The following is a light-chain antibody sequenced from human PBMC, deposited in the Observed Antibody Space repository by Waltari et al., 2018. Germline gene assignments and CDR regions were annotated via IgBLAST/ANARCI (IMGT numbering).Light chain of an antibody. J-gene: IGKJ2*01. CDR3: QQSYSTPYT. CDR2: AAS. CDR1: QSISSS. Sequence: DIQMTQSPSSLSASVGDRVTITCRASQSISSSLNWYQQKPGKVPKLLIYAASSLQSGVPSRFSDSGSGTDFTLTISSLQPEDFATYYCQQSYSTPYTFGQGTKLEIK. V-gene: IGKV1-39*01.